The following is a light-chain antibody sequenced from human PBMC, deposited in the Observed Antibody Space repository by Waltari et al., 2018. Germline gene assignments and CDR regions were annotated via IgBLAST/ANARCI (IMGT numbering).Light chain of an antibody. CDR1: QDISRY. Sequence: IQMTQSPSSLSASVGDRVTVTCQASQDISRYLNWYQQTAGKAPKRLIPDASNLEAGVASRFSGGGSETDFAFTNSSRQPEDIATYYCQQNDNLRVTLGGGTKVEIK. CDR2: DAS. CDR3: QQNDNLRVT. V-gene: IGKV1-33*01. J-gene: IGKJ4*02.